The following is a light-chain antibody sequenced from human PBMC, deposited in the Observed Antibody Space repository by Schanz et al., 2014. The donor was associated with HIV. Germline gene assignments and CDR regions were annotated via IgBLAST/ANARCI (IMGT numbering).Light chain of an antibody. J-gene: IGKJ1*01. Sequence: ETVLTQSPGTLSLSPGEEATLSCRASQTVSTDYFTWYQQKPGQAPRLLIYGASNRATGIPDRFSGSGSGKDFTLTISRLEPEDFAVYYCQQYGSSPPWTFGQGTKVEIK. CDR3: QQYGSSPPWT. V-gene: IGKV3-20*01. CDR1: QTVSTDY. CDR2: GAS.